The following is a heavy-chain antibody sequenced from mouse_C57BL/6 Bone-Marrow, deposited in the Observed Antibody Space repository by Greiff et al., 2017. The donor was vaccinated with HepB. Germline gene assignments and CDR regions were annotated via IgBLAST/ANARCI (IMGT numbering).Heavy chain of an antibody. CDR1: GFTFSDYY. J-gene: IGHJ2*01. CDR2: ISNGGGST. V-gene: IGHV5-12*01. Sequence: EVKLQESGGGLVQPGGSLKLSCAASGFTFSDYYMYWVRQTPEKRLEWVAYISNGGGSTYYPDTVKGRFTISRDNAKNTLYLQMSRLKSEDTAMYYCARQLGREFDYWGQGTTLTVSS. D-gene: IGHD4-1*01. CDR3: ARQLGREFDY.